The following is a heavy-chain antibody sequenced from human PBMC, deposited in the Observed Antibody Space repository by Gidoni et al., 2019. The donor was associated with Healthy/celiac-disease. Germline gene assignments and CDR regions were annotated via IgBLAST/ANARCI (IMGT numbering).Heavy chain of an antibody. Sequence: QVQLQQWGAGLLKPSETLSLTCAVYGGSFSGYYWSWVRQPPGKGLEWIGEINHSGSTNYNPSLKSRVTISVDTSKNQFSLKLSSVTAADTAVYYCARPNYYDSSGYYYEGFDYWGQGTLVTVSS. V-gene: IGHV4-34*01. CDR3: ARPNYYDSSGYYYEGFDY. CDR2: INHSGST. CDR1: GGSFSGYY. J-gene: IGHJ4*02. D-gene: IGHD3-22*01.